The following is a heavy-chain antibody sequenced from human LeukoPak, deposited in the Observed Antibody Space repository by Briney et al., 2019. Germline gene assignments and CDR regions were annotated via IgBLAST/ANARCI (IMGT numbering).Heavy chain of an antibody. V-gene: IGHV1-69*04. CDR3: ARFPLDDSSGYPLGY. CDR1: GGTFSSYA. CDR2: IIPILGIA. D-gene: IGHD3-22*01. J-gene: IGHJ4*02. Sequence: GASVKVSCKASGGTFSSYAISWVRQAPGQGLEWMGRIIPILGIANYAQKFQGRVTITADKSTSTAYMELSSLRSEDTAVYYCARFPLDDSSGYPLGYWGQGTLVTVSS.